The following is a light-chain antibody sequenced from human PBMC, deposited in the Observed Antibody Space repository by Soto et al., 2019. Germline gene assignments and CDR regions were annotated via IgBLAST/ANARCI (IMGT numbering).Light chain of an antibody. CDR3: QEYNNWPQIFT. Sequence: EIVMTQSPATLSVSPGERATISCRASQSVSSNLAWYQQKPGQAPRLLIYGAFTRATGIPARFSGSGSGTAFTLTISSLQSENFAVYYCQEYNNWPQIFTFGPGTKVDIK. J-gene: IGKJ3*01. CDR1: QSVSSN. V-gene: IGKV3-15*01. CDR2: GAF.